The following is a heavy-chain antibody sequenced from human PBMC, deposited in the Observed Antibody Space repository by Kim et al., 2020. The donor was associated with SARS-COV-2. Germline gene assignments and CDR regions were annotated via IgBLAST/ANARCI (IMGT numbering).Heavy chain of an antibody. CDR3: ARDLGGSYPGDIYYFDY. V-gene: IGHV3-48*02. J-gene: IGHJ4*02. D-gene: IGHD1-26*01. CDR2: ISSSSSTI. Sequence: GGSLRLSCAASGFTFSSYSMNWVRQAPGKGLEWVSYISSSSSTIYYADSVKGRFTISRDNAKNSLYLQMNSLRDEDTAVYYCARDLGGSYPGDIYYFDYWGQGTLVTVSS. CDR1: GFTFSSYS.